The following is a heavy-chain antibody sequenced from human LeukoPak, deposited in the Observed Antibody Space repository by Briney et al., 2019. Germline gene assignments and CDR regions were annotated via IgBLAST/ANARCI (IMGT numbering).Heavy chain of an antibody. V-gene: IGHV4-31*03. CDR1: GGSINSGGSY. Sequence: SETLSLTCSVSGGSINSGGSYWSWIRQHPGKGLEWIGYIYYTGSTYYNPSLKSRVTISVDASKNQFSLKLSSVTAADTAVYYCARVEYDSSGYYGYWGQGTLVTVSS. CDR3: ARVEYDSSGYYGY. J-gene: IGHJ4*02. D-gene: IGHD3-22*01. CDR2: IYYTGST.